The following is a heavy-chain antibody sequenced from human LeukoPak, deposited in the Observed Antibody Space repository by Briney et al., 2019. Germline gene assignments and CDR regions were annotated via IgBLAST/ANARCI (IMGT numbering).Heavy chain of an antibody. D-gene: IGHD3-3*01. Sequence: PSETLSLTCAVYGGSFSGYYWSWIRQPPGKGLEWIGEINHSGSTNYNPSLKSRVTISVDTSKNQFSLKLSSVTAADTAVYYCARVGFLGWSSYYYYYGMDVWGQGTTVTVSS. CDR1: GGSFSGYY. J-gene: IGHJ6*02. V-gene: IGHV4-34*01. CDR3: ARVGFLGWSSYYYYYGMDV. CDR2: INHSGST.